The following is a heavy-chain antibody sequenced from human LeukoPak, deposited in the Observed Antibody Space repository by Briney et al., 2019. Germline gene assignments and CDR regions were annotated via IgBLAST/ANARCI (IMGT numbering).Heavy chain of an antibody. V-gene: IGHV4-34*01. CDR1: GGSFSGYY. D-gene: IGHD4-17*01. J-gene: IGHJ4*02. CDR2: INHSGST. Sequence: SETLSLTCAVYGGSFSGYYWSWIRQPPGKGLEWIGEINHSGSTNYNPSLKSRVTISVDTSKNRFSLKLSSVTSADTAVYYCVSDYGDSLDYWGQRTLVTASS. CDR3: VSDYGDSLDY.